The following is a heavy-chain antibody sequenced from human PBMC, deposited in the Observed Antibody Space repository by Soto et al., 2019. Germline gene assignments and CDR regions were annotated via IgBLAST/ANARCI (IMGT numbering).Heavy chain of an antibody. CDR3: ARAEKAEGDAFDI. J-gene: IGHJ3*02. Sequence: SETLSLTCTVSGGSISSGGYYWSWIRQHPGKGLEWIGYIYYSGSTYYNPSLKSRVTISVDTSKNQFSLKLSSVTAADTAVYYCARAEKAEGDAFDIWGQGTMVTVSS. CDR1: GGSISSGGYY. V-gene: IGHV4-31*03. D-gene: IGHD6-25*01. CDR2: IYYSGST.